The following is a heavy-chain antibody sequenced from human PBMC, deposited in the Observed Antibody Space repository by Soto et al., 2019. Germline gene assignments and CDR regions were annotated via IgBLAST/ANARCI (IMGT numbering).Heavy chain of an antibody. CDR3: AKDSGYSGYDVYDYYYGMDV. CDR1: GFSVRNDY. V-gene: IGHV3-66*03. D-gene: IGHD5-12*01. J-gene: IGHJ6*02. Sequence: GGSLRLSCAACGFSVRNDYIRWVRQAPGKGLEWVSVIYNSGTTYHADSVKGRFTISRDDPKNTLYLQMNSLRAEDTAVYYCAKDSGYSGYDVYDYYYGMDVWGQGTTVTVSS. CDR2: IYNSGTT.